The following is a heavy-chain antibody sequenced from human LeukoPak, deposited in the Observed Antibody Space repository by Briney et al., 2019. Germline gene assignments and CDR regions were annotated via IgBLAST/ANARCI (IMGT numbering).Heavy chain of an antibody. CDR3: ARAWDTAMVNYYYYYMDV. Sequence: ASVKVSCKASGGTFSSYAISWVRQAPGQGLEWMGGIIPIFGTANYAQKFQGRVTITADKSTSTAYMELSSLRSEDTAVYYCARAWDTAMVNYYYYYMDVWGKGTTVTVSS. V-gene: IGHV1-69*06. J-gene: IGHJ6*03. D-gene: IGHD5-18*01. CDR2: IIPIFGTA. CDR1: GGTFSSYA.